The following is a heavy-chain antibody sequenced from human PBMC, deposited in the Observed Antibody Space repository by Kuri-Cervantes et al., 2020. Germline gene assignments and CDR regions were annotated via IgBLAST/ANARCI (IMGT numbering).Heavy chain of an antibody. D-gene: IGHD6-13*01. J-gene: IGHJ4*02. CDR3: VRGGGIAAAVGY. CDR1: GFTFSSYD. CDR2: IGTAGDT. Sequence: GESLKISCAASGFTFSSYDMHWVRQATGKGLEWVSAIGTAGDTYYPGSVKGRFTISRDNAKNSLYLQMNSLRAEDTAVYYCVRGGGIAAAVGYWGQGTLVTVSS. V-gene: IGHV3-13*01.